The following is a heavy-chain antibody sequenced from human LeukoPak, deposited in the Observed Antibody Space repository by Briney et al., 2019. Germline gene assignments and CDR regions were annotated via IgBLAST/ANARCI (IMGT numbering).Heavy chain of an antibody. V-gene: IGHV3-23*01. CDR3: ASGLAVTATTFWYFDL. CDR2: ISGSGGET. J-gene: IGHJ2*01. D-gene: IGHD2-21*02. Sequence: PGGSLRLSCAASGFTLSTYGMSWVRQAPGKGLEWVSTISGSGGETNYADSVKGRFTISSDNSKHTLYLQMNSLRAEDTAVYYCASGLAVTATTFWYFDLWGRGTLVTVSS. CDR1: GFTLSTYG.